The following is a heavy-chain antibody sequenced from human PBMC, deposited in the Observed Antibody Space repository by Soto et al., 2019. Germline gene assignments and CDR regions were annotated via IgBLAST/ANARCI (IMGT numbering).Heavy chain of an antibody. Sequence: QVHLVQSGAEVKKPGASVKVSCKASGYTFTSYGITWVRQAPGQGLEWMGWISAHNGNTESAQKLQGRVIVTRTTATSKAYMELRSLRAVDTAVYYCSRGRYGDYWGQGALVTVSS. J-gene: IGHJ4*02. D-gene: IGHD1-1*01. CDR3: SRGRYGDY. CDR2: ISAHNGNT. CDR1: GYTFTSYG. V-gene: IGHV1-18*01.